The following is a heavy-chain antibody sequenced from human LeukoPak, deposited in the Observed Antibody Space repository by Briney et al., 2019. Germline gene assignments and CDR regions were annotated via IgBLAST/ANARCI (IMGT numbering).Heavy chain of an antibody. CDR3: ARDTTMIVVADSDHDAFDI. J-gene: IGHJ3*02. D-gene: IGHD3-22*01. CDR1: GGSISSSSYY. V-gene: IGHV4-39*07. CDR2: IYYSGST. Sequence: PSETLSLTCTVSGGSISSSSYYWGWIRQPPGKGLEWIGSIYYSGSTYYNPSLKSRVTISVDTSKNQFSLKLSSVTAADTAVYYCARDTTMIVVADSDHDAFDIWGQGTMVTVSS.